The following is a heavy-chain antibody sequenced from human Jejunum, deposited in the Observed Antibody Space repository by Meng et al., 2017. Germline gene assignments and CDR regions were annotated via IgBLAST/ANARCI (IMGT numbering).Heavy chain of an antibody. CDR1: GYSFSDYY. CDR2: INPHNGDT. Sequence: QVQLMQAGAEVKTPGASVKVSCKASGYSFSDYYMHWVRQAPGQGLQWMGQINPHNGDTHYAQKFQGRVTMTRDKSISTVYMELRRLTSDDTAVYFCARERGDSNSWNYWGQGTLVTV. CDR3: ARERGDSNSWNY. V-gene: IGHV1-2*06. D-gene: IGHD6-13*01. J-gene: IGHJ4*02.